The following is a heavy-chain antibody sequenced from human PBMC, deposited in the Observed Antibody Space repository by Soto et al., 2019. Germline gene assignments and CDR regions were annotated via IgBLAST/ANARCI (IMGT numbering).Heavy chain of an antibody. Sequence: GGSLRLSCVGSGFTFSTYSINWVRQAPGKGLEWVSSISSRSDIYYADSVKGRFTISRDNAKNSVYLQMNSLRAEDTAVYYCAREYTAWPLAYGLDVWGQGTTVTVSS. J-gene: IGHJ6*02. CDR2: ISSRSDI. D-gene: IGHD2-2*02. CDR3: AREYTAWPLAYGLDV. CDR1: GFTFSTYS. V-gene: IGHV3-21*01.